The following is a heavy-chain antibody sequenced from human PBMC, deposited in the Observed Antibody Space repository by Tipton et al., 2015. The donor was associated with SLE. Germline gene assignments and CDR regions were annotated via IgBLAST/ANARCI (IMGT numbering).Heavy chain of an antibody. V-gene: IGHV3-48*01. D-gene: IGHD4-17*01. CDR3: ARDLGAFDP. J-gene: IGHJ5*02. CDR1: GFTFSSYT. Sequence: GSLRLSCSASGFTFSSYTMNWVRQAPGKGLEWVSYISSSGSTIYYADSVKGRFTISRDNAKNSLYLQMHSLRAEDTAVYYCARDLGAFDPWGQGTLVTVSS. CDR2: ISSSGSTI.